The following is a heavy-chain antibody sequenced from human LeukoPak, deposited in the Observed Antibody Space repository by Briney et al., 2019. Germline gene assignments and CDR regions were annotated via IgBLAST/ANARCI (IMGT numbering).Heavy chain of an antibody. V-gene: IGHV5-51*01. CDR3: ARHRNSDWYLDAFDV. D-gene: IGHD6-19*01. J-gene: IGHJ3*01. Sequence: GASLQISCKGSGSLFTNYYIGWVRQMPGKGLEWMGIIYPRGSDTRYSPSFQGQVTISVDKSITTAYLQWSSLKASDTAMYYCARHRNSDWYLDAFDVWGQGTMVTVSS. CDR2: IYPRGSDT. CDR1: GSLFTNYY.